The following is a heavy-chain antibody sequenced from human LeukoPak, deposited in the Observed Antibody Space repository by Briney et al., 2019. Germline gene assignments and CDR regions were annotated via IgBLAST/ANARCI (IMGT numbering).Heavy chain of an antibody. D-gene: IGHD5-24*01. CDR3: AKDALDGYDYYYGMDV. J-gene: IGHJ6*02. CDR1: GFTSDDYA. Sequence: GGSLRLSCAVSGFTSDDYAMQWVRQAPGKGLEWVSGISWNSGSIGYADSVKGRFTISRDNAKNSLYLQMNSLRAEDTALYYCAKDALDGYDYYYGMDVWGQGTTVTVSS. CDR2: ISWNSGSI. V-gene: IGHV3-9*02.